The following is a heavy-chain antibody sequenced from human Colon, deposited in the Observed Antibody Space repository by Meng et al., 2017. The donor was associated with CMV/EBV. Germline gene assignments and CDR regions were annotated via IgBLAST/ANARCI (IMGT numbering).Heavy chain of an antibody. CDR3: ARGGGNGDYPFAY. CDR1: GSTFTTAP. V-gene: IGHV1-46*01. Sequence: QSVQFGPKVRHPGASGTFLRTPPGSTFTTAPRPSMRQAPGPWLEWMEIMNPTGTATSYAQKFQGRLTMGRDTSTSTVYMELRSLRSDDTAVYYCARGGGNGDYPFAYWGQGTLVTVSS. D-gene: IGHD4-17*01. CDR2: MNPTGTAT. J-gene: IGHJ4*02.